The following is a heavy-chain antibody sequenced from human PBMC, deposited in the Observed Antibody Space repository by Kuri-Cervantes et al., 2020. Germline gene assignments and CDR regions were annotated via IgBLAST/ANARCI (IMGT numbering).Heavy chain of an antibody. V-gene: IGHV4-34*01. Sequence: GSLRLSCAVSGGAFSGYYWSWIRQSPEKGLEWIGEIAHNGNSNYNPSLQSRVTISADTSKNQFSLKLSSVTAADTAVYYCARGTRRGAVLRYCSGGSCRNWFDPWGQGTLVTVSS. J-gene: IGHJ5*02. D-gene: IGHD2-15*01. CDR2: IAHNGNS. CDR1: GGAFSGYY. CDR3: ARGTRRGAVLRYCSGGSCRNWFDP.